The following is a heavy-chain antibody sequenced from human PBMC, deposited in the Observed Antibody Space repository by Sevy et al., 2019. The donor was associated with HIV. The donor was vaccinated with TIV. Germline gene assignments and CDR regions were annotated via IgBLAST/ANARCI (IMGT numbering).Heavy chain of an antibody. D-gene: IGHD5-12*01. CDR3: ATAGYSGYDWAFSYYYYGMDV. CDR2: INSDGSST. J-gene: IGHJ6*02. Sequence: GGSLRLSCAASGFTFSSYWMHWVRQAPGKGLVWVSRINSDGSSTSYADSVKGRFTISRDNAKNMLYLQMNSLRAEDTAVYYCATAGYSGYDWAFSYYYYGMDVWGQGTTVTVSS. CDR1: GFTFSSYW. V-gene: IGHV3-74*01.